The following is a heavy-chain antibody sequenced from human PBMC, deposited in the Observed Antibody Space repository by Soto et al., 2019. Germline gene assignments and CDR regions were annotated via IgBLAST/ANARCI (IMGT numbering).Heavy chain of an antibody. V-gene: IGHV3-23*01. CDR1: GFSLSNYA. D-gene: IGHD3-22*01. CDR3: AKERTYDVRGYYPLYYCRLVV. Sequence: EVQLLESGGGLVHPGGSLRLSCAASGFSLSNYAITWVRQAPGKGLEWVSVISTRGDSTYYADSVKRRFTVSRDAPKNAVSLQMNSLRAEDTAVYFCAKERTYDVRGYYPLYYCRLVVWGSGTKVIVST. J-gene: IGHJ6*04. CDR2: ISTRGDST.